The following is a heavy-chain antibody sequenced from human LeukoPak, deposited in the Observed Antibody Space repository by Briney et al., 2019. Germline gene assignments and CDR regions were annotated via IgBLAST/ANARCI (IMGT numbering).Heavy chain of an antibody. D-gene: IGHD3-10*01. CDR2: TTPVFGTA. CDR3: ATMKRSYSVFDY. J-gene: IGHJ4*02. CDR1: GGTFTSFG. Sequence: SVKVSCKASGGTFTSFGINWVRQAPGQGLEWMGGTTPVFGTANYAQKFQDRTTITADESTSTAYMELGSLRSEDTAVYFCATMKRSYSVFDYWGQGTLVTVSS. V-gene: IGHV1-69*13.